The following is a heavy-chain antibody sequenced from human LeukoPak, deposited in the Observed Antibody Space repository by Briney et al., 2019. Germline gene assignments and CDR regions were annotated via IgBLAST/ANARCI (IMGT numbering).Heavy chain of an antibody. D-gene: IGHD2-2*01. V-gene: IGHV3-21*04. Sequence: GGSLRLSCAASGFTVSSYGMQWVRQAPGKGLEWVSFISRSSDYIYYADSVKGRFTISRDNSKNTLYLQMNSLRAEDTAVYYCARDRVVPAAFYYYYGMDVWGQGATVTVSS. J-gene: IGHJ6*02. CDR2: ISRSSDYI. CDR3: ARDRVVPAAFYYYYGMDV. CDR1: GFTVSSYG.